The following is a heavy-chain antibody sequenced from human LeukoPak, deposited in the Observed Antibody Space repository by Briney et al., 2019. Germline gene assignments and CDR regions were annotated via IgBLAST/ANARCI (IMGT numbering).Heavy chain of an antibody. J-gene: IGHJ4*02. V-gene: IGHV4-59*01. D-gene: IGHD3-22*01. CDR3: ARGQVVSTFDY. Sequence: SETLSLTCTVSGGSISSYYWSWIRQPPGKGLEWIGYIYYSGSTNYNPSLKSRATISVDTSKNQFSLKLSSVTAADTAVYYCARGQVVSTFDYWGQGTLVTVSS. CDR2: IYYSGST. CDR1: GGSISSYY.